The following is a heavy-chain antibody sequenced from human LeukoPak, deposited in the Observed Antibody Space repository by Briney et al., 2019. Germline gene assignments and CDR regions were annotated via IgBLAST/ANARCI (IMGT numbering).Heavy chain of an antibody. Sequence: PGGSLRLSCAASGFTFSSYGMHWVRQAPGKGLEWVAVIWYDGSNKYYADSVKGRFTISRDNSKNTLYLQMNSLRAEDTAVYYCAKDKGGSSWKLLFDYWGQGTLVTVSS. CDR3: AKDKGGSSWKLLFDY. CDR2: IWYDGSNK. D-gene: IGHD6-13*01. V-gene: IGHV3-33*06. CDR1: GFTFSSYG. J-gene: IGHJ4*02.